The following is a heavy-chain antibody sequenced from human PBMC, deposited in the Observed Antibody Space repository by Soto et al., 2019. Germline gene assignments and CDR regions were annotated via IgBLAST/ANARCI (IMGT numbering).Heavy chain of an antibody. D-gene: IGHD6-13*01. CDR2: MYPSGST. CDR3: ARTLTAAGTENWFDP. J-gene: IGHJ5*02. CDR1: CGSIISYS. Sequence: PSETLSLTCTFSCGSIISYSWSWIRRPAGKGLEWIGRMYPSGSTNNNPSLKSRVIMSIDTSKNQFSLKLTSVTAADTAMYFCARTLTAAGTENWFDPWGQGTLVTVSS. V-gene: IGHV4-4*07.